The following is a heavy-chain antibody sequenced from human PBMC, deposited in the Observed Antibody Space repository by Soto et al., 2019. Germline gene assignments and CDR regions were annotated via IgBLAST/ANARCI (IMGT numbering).Heavy chain of an antibody. CDR3: AAVPYYFDTSGNSIDF. V-gene: IGHV1-8*01. J-gene: IGHJ4*02. D-gene: IGHD3-22*01. CDR2: MNPNSGNT. CDR1: GYTFASYD. Sequence: GASVKVSCKASGYTFASYDIDWVRQATGQGLEWMGWMNPNSGNTGYAQKFQGRVTMTRNTSISTAYMELSSLRSEDTAVYYCAAVPYYFDTSGNSIDFWGQRTLVTVSS.